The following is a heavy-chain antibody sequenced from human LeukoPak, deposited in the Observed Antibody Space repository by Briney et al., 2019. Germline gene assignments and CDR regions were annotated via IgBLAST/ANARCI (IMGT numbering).Heavy chain of an antibody. V-gene: IGHV1-46*01. CDR1: GYTFTSYY. CDR3: ARDEAPGYCSSTSCYTPYYYYYGMDV. J-gene: IGHJ6*02. D-gene: IGHD2-2*02. Sequence: ASVKVSCEASGYTFTSYYMHWVRQAPGQGLEWMGIINPSGGSTSYAQKFQGRVTMTRDTSTSTVYMELSSLRSEDTAVYYCARDEAPGYCSSTSCYTPYYYYYGMDVWGQGTTVTVSS. CDR2: INPSGGST.